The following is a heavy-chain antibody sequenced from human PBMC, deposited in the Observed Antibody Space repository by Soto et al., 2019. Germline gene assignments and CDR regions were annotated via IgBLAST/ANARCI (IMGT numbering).Heavy chain of an antibody. Sequence: EVQLLESGGGLVQPGGSLRLSCAASGFTFSSYAMSWVRQSPGKGLEWVSAISGSGGSTYYADSVKVRFTISRDNSKNTLYLQITSLRAEDTAVYYCAKKRYGSGSFYYYYYGMDVWGKGTTVTVSS. J-gene: IGHJ6*04. CDR2: ISGSGGST. CDR1: GFTFSSYA. V-gene: IGHV3-23*01. D-gene: IGHD3-10*01. CDR3: AKKRYGSGSFYYYYYGMDV.